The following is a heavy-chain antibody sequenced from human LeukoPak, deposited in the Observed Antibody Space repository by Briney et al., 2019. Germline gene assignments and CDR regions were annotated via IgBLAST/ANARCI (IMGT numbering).Heavy chain of an antibody. CDR2: MSGSGDST. Sequence: GGSLRLSCAASGFTLSSYAMTWVRQAPGKGLEWVSAMSGSGDSTYHAESVKGRFTISRDNSKNTLYLQMNSLRAEDTAVYYCAKDRPIFGVVKGNDYWGQGTLVTVSS. D-gene: IGHD3-3*01. CDR3: AKDRPIFGVVKGNDY. CDR1: GFTLSSYA. V-gene: IGHV3-23*01. J-gene: IGHJ4*02.